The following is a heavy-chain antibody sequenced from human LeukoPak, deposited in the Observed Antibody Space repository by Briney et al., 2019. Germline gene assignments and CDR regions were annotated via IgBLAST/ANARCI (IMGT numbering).Heavy chain of an antibody. V-gene: IGHV3-23*01. Sequence: GGVLRLSCAASGFTFSSYAMRWVRQAPGKGLEWVSAISGCGGSTYYADSVKGRFTISRDNSKNTLYLQMNSLRAEDTAVYYCAKGGSSSSRGWFDPWGQGTLVTVSS. J-gene: IGHJ5*02. CDR2: ISGCGGST. CDR3: AKGGSSSSRGWFDP. D-gene: IGHD6-6*01. CDR1: GFTFSSYA.